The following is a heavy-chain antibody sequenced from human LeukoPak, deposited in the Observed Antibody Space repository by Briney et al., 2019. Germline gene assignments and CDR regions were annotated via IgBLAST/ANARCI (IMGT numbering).Heavy chain of an antibody. D-gene: IGHD3-22*01. CDR3: ARAIRLSGSLGY. CDR2: ISYDGSNK. Sequence: GRSLRLSCAASGFTFSSYAMHWVRQAPGKGLEWVAVISYDGSNKYYADSVKGRFTISRDNSKNTLYLQMNSLRAEDTAVYYCARAIRLSGSLGYWGQGTLVTVSS. J-gene: IGHJ4*02. CDR1: GFTFSSYA. V-gene: IGHV3-30-3*01.